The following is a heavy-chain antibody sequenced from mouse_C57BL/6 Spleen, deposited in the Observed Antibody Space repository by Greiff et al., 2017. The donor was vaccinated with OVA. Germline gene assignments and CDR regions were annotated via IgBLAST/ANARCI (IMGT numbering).Heavy chain of an antibody. J-gene: IGHJ4*01. CDR2: IDPSDSYT. V-gene: IGHV1-69*01. Sequence: VKLQQPGAELVMPGASVKLSCKASGYTFTSYWMHWVKQRPGQGLEWIGEIDPSDSYTNYNQKFKGKSTLTVDKSSSTAYMQLSSLTSEDSAVYYCARGNYSNPYAMDYWGQGTSVTVSS. CDR3: ARGNYSNPYAMDY. CDR1: GYTFTSYW. D-gene: IGHD2-5*01.